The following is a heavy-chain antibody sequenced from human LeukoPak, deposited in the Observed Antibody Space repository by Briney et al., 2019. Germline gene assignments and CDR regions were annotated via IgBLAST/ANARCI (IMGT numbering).Heavy chain of an antibody. CDR3: ARDRGMIVVDWFDP. Sequence: ASVKVSCKASGGTFSSYAISWVRQAPGQGLEWMGWISAYNGNTNYAQKLQGRVTMTTDTSTSTAYMELRSLRSDDTAVYYCARDRGMIVVDWFDPWGQGTLVTVSS. D-gene: IGHD3-22*01. CDR1: GGTFSSYA. CDR2: ISAYNGNT. V-gene: IGHV1-18*01. J-gene: IGHJ5*02.